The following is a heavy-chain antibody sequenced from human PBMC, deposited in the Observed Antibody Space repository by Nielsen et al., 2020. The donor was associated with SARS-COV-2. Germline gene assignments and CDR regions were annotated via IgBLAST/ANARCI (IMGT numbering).Heavy chain of an antibody. CDR1: GFTFDDYG. V-gene: IGHV3-20*04. J-gene: IGHJ6*02. Sequence: GESLKISCAASGFTFDDYGMSWVRQAPGKGLEWVSGINWNGGSTGYADSVKGRFTISRDNDKNSLYLQMNSLRDEDTAVYYCTKFRVMDVWGQGTTVTVSS. CDR3: TKFRVMDV. CDR2: INWNGGST. D-gene: IGHD3-10*01.